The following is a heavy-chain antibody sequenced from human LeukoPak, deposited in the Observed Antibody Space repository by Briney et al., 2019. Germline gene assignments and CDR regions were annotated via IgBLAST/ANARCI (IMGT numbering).Heavy chain of an antibody. J-gene: IGHJ4*02. D-gene: IGHD2-15*01. V-gene: IGHV1-58*02. CDR1: GFXFTSSA. CDR3: AAGWVCSGGSCYYYFDY. CDR2: IVVGSGNT. Sequence: SVKVSCKASGFXFTSSAIQWVRQARGQRLEWIGWIVVGSGNTNYAQKFQERVTVTRDMSTSTAYMELSSLRSEDTAVYYCAAGWVCSGGSCYYYFDYWGQGTLVTVSS.